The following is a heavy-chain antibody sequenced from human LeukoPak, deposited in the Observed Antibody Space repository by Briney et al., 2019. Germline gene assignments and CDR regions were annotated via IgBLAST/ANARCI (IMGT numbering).Heavy chain of an antibody. D-gene: IGHD6-13*01. Sequence: SETLSLTCAVYGGSFSGYYWSWIRQPPGKGLEWIGEINHSGSTNYNPSLKSRVTISVDTSKNQFSLKLSSVTVADTAVYYCARGLSIAAAGPICYYFDYWGQGTLVTVSS. J-gene: IGHJ4*02. CDR3: ARGLSIAAAGPICYYFDY. CDR1: GGSFSGYY. CDR2: INHSGST. V-gene: IGHV4-34*01.